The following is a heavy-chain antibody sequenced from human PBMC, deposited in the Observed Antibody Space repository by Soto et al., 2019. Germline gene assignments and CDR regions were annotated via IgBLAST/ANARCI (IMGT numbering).Heavy chain of an antibody. V-gene: IGHV3-23*01. CDR1: GFTFSNCA. CDR2: ISGSGGST. D-gene: IGHD3-3*01. CDR3: ARDLRFAGGMDV. Sequence: GGSLRLSCAASGFTFSNCAMSWVRQAPGKGLEWVSTISGSGGSTYYADSVKGRFTISRDNAKNSLYLQMNSLRDEDTAVYYCARDLRFAGGMDVWGQGTTVTVSS. J-gene: IGHJ6*02.